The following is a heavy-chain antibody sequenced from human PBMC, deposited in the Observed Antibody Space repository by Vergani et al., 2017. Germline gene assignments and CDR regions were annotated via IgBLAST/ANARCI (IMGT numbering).Heavy chain of an antibody. CDR2: IIPIFGTA. CDR3: EGSISHIVVVTAIGTDAFDI. J-gene: IGHJ3*02. V-gene: IGHV1-69*18. CDR1: GGTFSSYA. Sequence: QVQLVQSGAEVKKPGSSVKVSCKASGGTFSSYAISWVRQAPGQGLEWMGRIIPIFGTANYEQKFQGRVTITADESTRTAYMELSSLRSEDTAVYYCEGSISHIVVVTAIGTDAFDIWGQGTMVTVSS. D-gene: IGHD2-21*02.